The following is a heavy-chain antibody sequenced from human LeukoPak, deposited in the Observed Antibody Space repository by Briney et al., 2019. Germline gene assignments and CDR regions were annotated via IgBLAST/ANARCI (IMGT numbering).Heavy chain of an antibody. V-gene: IGHV4-39*01. CDR1: GGSISSSSYY. CDR3: ASTRVLLWFGELLWPLDY. Sequence: PSETLSLTCTVSGGSISSSSYYWGWIRQPPGKGLEWIGSIYYSGSTYYNPSLKSRVTISVDTSKNRFSLKLSSVTAADTAVYYCASTRVLLWFGELLWPLDYWGQGTLVTVSS. J-gene: IGHJ4*02. D-gene: IGHD3-10*01. CDR2: IYYSGST.